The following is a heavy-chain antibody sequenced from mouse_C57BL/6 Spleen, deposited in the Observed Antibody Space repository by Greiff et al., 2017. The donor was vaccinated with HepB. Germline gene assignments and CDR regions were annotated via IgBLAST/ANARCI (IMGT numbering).Heavy chain of an antibody. CDR1: GFNIKDYY. V-gene: IGHV14-2*01. CDR2: IDPEDGET. Sequence: VQLKESGAELVKPGASVKLSCTASGFNIKDYYMHWVKQRTEQGLEWIGRIDPEDGETKYAPKFQGKATITADTSSNTAYLQLSSLTSEDTAVYYCARESYGNYPYWYFDVWGTGTTVTVSS. J-gene: IGHJ1*03. CDR3: ARESYGNYPYWYFDV. D-gene: IGHD2-1*01.